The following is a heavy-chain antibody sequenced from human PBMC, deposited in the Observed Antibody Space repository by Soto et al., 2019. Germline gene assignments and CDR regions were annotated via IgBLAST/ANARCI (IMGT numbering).Heavy chain of an antibody. J-gene: IGHJ6*02. Sequence: SVKVSCKASGDTCTSYVISWVRQAPGQGLEWMGGIIPFFGTTEYAQKFQGRVTITADESTNTAYMELSSLRSDDTAVYYCARDVLVGYSSGWHSYRNSVGGMDVWGQGTTVTVSS. CDR1: GDTCTSYV. CDR3: ARDVLVGYSSGWHSYRNSVGGMDV. CDR2: IIPFFGTT. D-gene: IGHD6-19*01. V-gene: IGHV1-69*13.